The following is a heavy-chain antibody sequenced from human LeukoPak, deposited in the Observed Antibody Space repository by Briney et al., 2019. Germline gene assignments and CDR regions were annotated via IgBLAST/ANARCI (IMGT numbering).Heavy chain of an antibody. D-gene: IGHD5-18*01. Sequence: ASETLSLTCTVSGGSISSNGYYWGWIRQPPGKGLEWIGSFYYTGSTFYSPSLKSRVTISVDTSKNQFSLKLSSVTAADTAVYYCARSDTAHDAFDIWGQGTMVTVSS. V-gene: IGHV4-39*07. CDR2: FYYTGST. CDR3: ARSDTAHDAFDI. CDR1: GGSISSNGYY. J-gene: IGHJ3*02.